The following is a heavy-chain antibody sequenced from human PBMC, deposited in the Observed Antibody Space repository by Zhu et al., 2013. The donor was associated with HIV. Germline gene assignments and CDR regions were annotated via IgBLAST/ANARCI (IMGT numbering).Heavy chain of an antibody. CDR3: ARDRPHNWFDP. J-gene: IGHJ5*02. CDR2: IDPSNGRT. Sequence: ASVKLSCKAVGYPLISYYHHWVRQAPGEGLEWMGVIDPSNGRTNYAEKFQGRVTMTSDTSTSTVYIEVTSLTSDDTAEYYCARDRPHNWFDPWGQGTLVTVSS. V-gene: IGHV1-46*01. CDR1: GYPLISYY.